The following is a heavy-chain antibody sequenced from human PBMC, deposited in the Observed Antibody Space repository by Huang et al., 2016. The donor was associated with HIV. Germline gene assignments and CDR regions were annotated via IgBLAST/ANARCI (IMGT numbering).Heavy chain of an antibody. CDR3: AKGSERSLTGPKYQYYFDY. J-gene: IGHJ4*02. Sequence: EVQLLESGGGLVQPGGSLSLACEASIFTFSTSAMSWVRQAPGKGLVGGSVISVSGSSTYYADSVKGRFTISRDNSRNTLYLQMKSLRVEYTAIYYCAKGSERSLTGPKYQYYFDYWGQGTLVTVSS. CDR2: ISVSGSST. CDR1: IFTFSTSA. D-gene: IGHD3-3*01. V-gene: IGHV3-23*01.